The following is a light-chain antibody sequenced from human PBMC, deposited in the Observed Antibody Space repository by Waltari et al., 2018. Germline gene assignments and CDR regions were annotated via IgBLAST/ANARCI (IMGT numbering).Light chain of an antibody. CDR3: QVWDSNSDHWV. CDR1: RIYEKS. V-gene: IGLV3-21*02. Sequence: SYVLTQPHSVSVAPGQTATIPCGGDRIYEKSVHWFHQKPGQAPVLVVYDDTDRPSGISERFSGSNSGNTATLTISRVEAGDEADYYCQVWDSNSDHWVFGGGTKLTVL. CDR2: DDT. J-gene: IGLJ3*02.